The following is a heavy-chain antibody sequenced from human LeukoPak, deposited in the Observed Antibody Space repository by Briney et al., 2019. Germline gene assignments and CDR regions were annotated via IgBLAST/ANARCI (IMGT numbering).Heavy chain of an antibody. CDR2: VHLDGRT. Sequence: SETLSLTCGVSGGSVSSTNWWTWIRQPPGKGLEWIGEVHLDGRTNFNPSLKSRLTTSVDLSENHVSLKLTSVTAADTAVYYCARGRYYYDSRGYYKQYYFDYWGQGTLVTVSS. CDR3: ARGRYYYDSRGYYKQYYFDY. V-gene: IGHV4-4*02. J-gene: IGHJ4*02. CDR1: GGSVSSTNW. D-gene: IGHD3-22*01.